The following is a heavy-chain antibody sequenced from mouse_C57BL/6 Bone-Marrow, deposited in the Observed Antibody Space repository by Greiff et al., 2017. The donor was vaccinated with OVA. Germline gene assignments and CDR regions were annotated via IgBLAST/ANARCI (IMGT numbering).Heavy chain of an antibody. V-gene: IGHV7-3*02. J-gene: IGHJ4*01. CDR3: ARGTSIDY. CDR1: GFTFTDYY. CDR2: IRNKANGYTT. Sequence: EVMLVESGGGLVQPGGSLRLSCATSGFTFTDYYMSWVRQPPGKALEWLGFIRNKANGYTTEYSASVKGRFTISRDNSQSILYLQMNTLRAEDSATYYCARGTSIDYWGQGTSVTVSS.